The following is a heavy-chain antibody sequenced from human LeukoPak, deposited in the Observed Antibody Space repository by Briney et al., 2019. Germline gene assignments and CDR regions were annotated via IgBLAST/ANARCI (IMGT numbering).Heavy chain of an antibody. D-gene: IGHD5-24*01. J-gene: IGHJ4*02. CDR2: IKQDGSEK. V-gene: IGHV3-7*01. CDR3: ARDRDM. Sequence: GGSLRLTCAASRFTFSSYWISWVRQAPGKGLEWVANIKQDGSEKYYVDSVKGRFTISRDNAKNSLYLQMNSLRAEDTAVYYCARDRDMWGQGTLVTVSS. CDR1: RFTFSSYW.